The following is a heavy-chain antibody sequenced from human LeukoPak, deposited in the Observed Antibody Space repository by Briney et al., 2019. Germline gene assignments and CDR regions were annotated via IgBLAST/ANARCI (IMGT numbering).Heavy chain of an antibody. V-gene: IGHV4-59*13. CDR1: GGSISSYY. Sequence: SETLSLTCTVSGGSISSYYWSWIRQPPGKGLEWIGYVYYTGSTNYNPSLQSRVTITVDTSNNQFSLNLRFVTAADTAVYYCARYMRDSGTYDFDYWGQGTLVTVSS. D-gene: IGHD3-3*01. CDR2: VYYTGST. J-gene: IGHJ4*02. CDR3: ARYMRDSGTYDFDY.